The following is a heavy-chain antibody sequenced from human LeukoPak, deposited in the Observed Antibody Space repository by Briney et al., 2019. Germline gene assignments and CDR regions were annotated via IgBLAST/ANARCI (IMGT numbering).Heavy chain of an antibody. CDR3: AKRTNNYYDSSGYLY. D-gene: IGHD3-22*01. J-gene: IGHJ4*02. CDR2: ISGSGGST. CDR1: GFTFSSYA. Sequence: GGSLRLSCAASGFTFSSYAMSWARQAPGKGLEWVSAISGSGGSTYYADSVKGRFTISRDNSKNTLYLQMNSLRAEDTAVYYCAKRTNNYYDSSGYLYWGQGTLVTVSS. V-gene: IGHV3-23*01.